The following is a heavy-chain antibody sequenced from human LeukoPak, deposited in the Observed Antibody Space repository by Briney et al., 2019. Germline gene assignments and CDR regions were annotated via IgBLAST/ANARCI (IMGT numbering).Heavy chain of an antibody. CDR3: ARGALRYFDWLLFSDY. V-gene: IGHV3-33*01. J-gene: IGHJ4*02. Sequence: PGGSLRLSCAASGFTFSSYGMHWVRQAPSKGLEWVAVIWYDGSNKYYADSAKGRFTISRDNSKNTLYLQMNSLRAEDTAVYYCARGALRYFDWLLFSDYWGQGTLVTVSS. CDR1: GFTFSSYG. D-gene: IGHD3-9*01. CDR2: IWYDGSNK.